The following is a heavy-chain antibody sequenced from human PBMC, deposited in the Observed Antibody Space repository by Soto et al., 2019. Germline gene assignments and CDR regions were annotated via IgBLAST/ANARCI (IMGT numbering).Heavy chain of an antibody. CDR1: GYTFRSYG. V-gene: IGHV1-18*01. CDR2: ISGYDGNT. CDR3: ARGGSGSYIDS. J-gene: IGHJ4*02. Sequence: HVQRVQSEPEVKKPGASVKVSCKASGYTFRSYGINWVRQAPGQGLEWMGWISGYDGNTNYAQMVQGRVTLSTDTSTTTAYMELRSLRSDDTAVYYCARGGSGSYIDSWGRGALVTVSS. D-gene: IGHD3-22*01.